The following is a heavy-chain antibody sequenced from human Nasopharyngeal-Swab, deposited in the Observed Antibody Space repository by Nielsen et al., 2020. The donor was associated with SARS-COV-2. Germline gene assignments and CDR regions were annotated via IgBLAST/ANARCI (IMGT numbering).Heavy chain of an antibody. Sequence: VRQAPGKGLEWVAVIWYDGSNKYYADSVKGRFTISRDNSKNTLYLQMNSLRAEDTAVYYCAREAGTTVTTYSGVTDYWGQGTLVTVSS. D-gene: IGHD4-17*01. V-gene: IGHV3-33*01. J-gene: IGHJ4*02. CDR2: IWYDGSNK. CDR3: AREAGTTVTTYSGVTDY.